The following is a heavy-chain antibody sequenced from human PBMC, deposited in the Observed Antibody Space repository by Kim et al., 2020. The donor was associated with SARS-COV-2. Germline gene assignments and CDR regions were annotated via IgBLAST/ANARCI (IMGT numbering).Heavy chain of an antibody. CDR2: IWYDGSNK. J-gene: IGHJ6*02. CDR1: GFTFSSYG. V-gene: IGHV3-33*01. Sequence: GGSLRLSCAASGFTFSSYGMHWVRQAPGKGLEWVAVIWYDGSNKYYADSVKGRFTISRDNSKNTLYLQMNSLRAEDTAVYYCARDIVLLQSFDGGDGMDVWGQGTTVTVSS. D-gene: IGHD3-10*01. CDR3: ARDIVLLQSFDGGDGMDV.